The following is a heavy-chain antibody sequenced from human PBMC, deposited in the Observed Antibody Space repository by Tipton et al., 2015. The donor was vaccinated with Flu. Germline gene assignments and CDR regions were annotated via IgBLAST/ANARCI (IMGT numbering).Heavy chain of an antibody. V-gene: IGHV4-39*07. CDR2: VFHSGLT. CDR1: GGSINSTTHY. CDR3: ARSPGYYFDY. Sequence: TLSLTCTVSGGSINSTTHYWGWVRQPPGKGLEWIATVFHSGLTYYNPSLKSRVSIAIDTSKNQFSLKLSSVTAADTAVYYCARSPGYYFDYWGQGTLVTVSS. J-gene: IGHJ4*02.